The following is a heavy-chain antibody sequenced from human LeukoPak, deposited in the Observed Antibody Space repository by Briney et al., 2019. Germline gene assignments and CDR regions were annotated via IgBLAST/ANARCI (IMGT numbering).Heavy chain of an antibody. D-gene: IGHD3-16*02. CDR1: GFTFSSYW. CDR3: AKDREYDYVWGSYHGLNWFDP. CDR2: IKQDGSEK. V-gene: IGHV3-7*03. Sequence: GGSLRLSCAASGFTFSSYWMSWVRQAPGKGLEWVANIKQDGSEKYYVDSVKGRFTISRDNAKNSLYLQMNSLRAEDTAVYYCAKDREYDYVWGSYHGLNWFDPWGQGTLVTVSS. J-gene: IGHJ5*02.